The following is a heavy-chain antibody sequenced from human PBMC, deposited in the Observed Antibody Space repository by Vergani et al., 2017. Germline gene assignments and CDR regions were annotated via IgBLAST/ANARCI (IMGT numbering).Heavy chain of an antibody. Sequence: QVQLVQSGAEVKKPGSSVKVSCKASGYTFTGYYMHWVRQAPGQGLEWMGWINPNSGGTNYAQKFQGRVTMTRDTSISTAYMELSRLRSDDTAVYYCAGDQTTVTTLGYYYYGMDVWGQGTTVTVSS. CDR1: GYTFTGYY. D-gene: IGHD4-17*01. CDR3: AGDQTTVTTLGYYYYGMDV. V-gene: IGHV1-2*02. J-gene: IGHJ6*02. CDR2: INPNSGGT.